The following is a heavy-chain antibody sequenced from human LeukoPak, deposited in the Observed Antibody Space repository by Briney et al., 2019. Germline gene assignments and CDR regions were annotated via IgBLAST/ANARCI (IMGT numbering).Heavy chain of an antibody. CDR1: GFTFTTFW. CDR3: AGSGWQVYLDY. V-gene: IGHV3-7*01. J-gene: IGHJ4*02. CDR2: IKQDGSER. D-gene: IGHD6-19*01. Sequence: PGGSLRVSCAASGFTFTTFWMSWVRQAPGKGLEWVANIKQDGSERYYVDSVKGRFTISRDNAKNSLYLQMNSLRAEDTGVYYCAGSGWQVYLDYWGQGALVTVSS.